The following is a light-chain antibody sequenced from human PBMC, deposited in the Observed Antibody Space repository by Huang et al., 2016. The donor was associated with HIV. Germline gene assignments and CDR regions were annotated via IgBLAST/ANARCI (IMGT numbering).Light chain of an antibody. CDR1: QGIRNY. CDR2: AAS. CDR3: QKYSSALPMFT. Sequence: DIQMTQSPSSLSASVGDRVTITCRASQGIRNYLAWYQQKPGKVPKLLIYAASTLHSGVPSRFSGSGSGTLFTLTTSSLQPEDVATYYCQKYSSALPMFTFGQGTKLEIK. J-gene: IGKJ2*01. V-gene: IGKV1-27*01.